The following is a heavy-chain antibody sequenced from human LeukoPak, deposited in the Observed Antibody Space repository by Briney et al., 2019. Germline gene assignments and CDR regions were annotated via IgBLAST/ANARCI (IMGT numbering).Heavy chain of an antibody. CDR2: IDPSDSYT. Sequence: GESLKISCKGSGYSFTSYWISWVRQMPGKGLEWMGRIDPSDSYTNYSPSFQGHVSISADKSISTAYLQWSSLKASDTAMYYCHLAVAGNYGMDVRGQGTTVTVSS. V-gene: IGHV5-10-1*01. D-gene: IGHD6-19*01. CDR3: HLAVAGNYGMDV. CDR1: GYSFTSYW. J-gene: IGHJ6*02.